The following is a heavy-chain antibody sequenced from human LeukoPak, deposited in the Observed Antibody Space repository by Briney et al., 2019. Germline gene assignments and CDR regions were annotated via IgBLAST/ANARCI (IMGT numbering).Heavy chain of an antibody. Sequence: GGSLRLSCAVSGFTSSNYWMHWVRQAPGKGLVWVSCINSAGSSTNYADSVKGRFTISRDNAKNTLYLQMNSLGAEDTAVYYCVRLTIVGATTSWGQGTLVTVSS. CDR3: VRLTIVGATTS. D-gene: IGHD1-26*01. CDR1: GFTSSNYW. J-gene: IGHJ5*02. CDR2: INSAGSST. V-gene: IGHV3-74*01.